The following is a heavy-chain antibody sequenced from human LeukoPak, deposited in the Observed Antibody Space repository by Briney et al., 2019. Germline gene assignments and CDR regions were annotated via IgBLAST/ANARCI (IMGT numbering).Heavy chain of an antibody. CDR2: INHSGST. J-gene: IGHJ6*02. D-gene: IGHD1-26*01. CDR3: ARTSYVYYGMDV. CDR1: GGSFSGYY. Sequence: SETLSLTCAVYGGSFSGYYWSWIRQPPGKGLEWIGEINHSGSTNYNPSLKSRVTISVDTSKNQFSLKLSSVTAADTAVYYCARTSYVYYGMDVWGQGTTVTVSS. V-gene: IGHV4-34*01.